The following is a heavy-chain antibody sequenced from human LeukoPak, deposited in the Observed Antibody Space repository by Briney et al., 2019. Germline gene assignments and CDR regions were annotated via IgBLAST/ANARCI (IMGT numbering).Heavy chain of an antibody. J-gene: IGHJ4*02. V-gene: IGHV4-39*01. D-gene: IGHD1-26*01. CDR2: IHYTGST. CDR1: GGSISSSAYY. Sequence: SETLSLTCTVSGGSISSSAYYWAWIRLPPGKGLEWIGHIHYTGSTEYTPSLRSRVTISVDTSKNQFSLNVNSVTAADTAVYYCARHLSGSSNSDYWGQGTLVTVSS. CDR3: ARHLSGSSNSDY.